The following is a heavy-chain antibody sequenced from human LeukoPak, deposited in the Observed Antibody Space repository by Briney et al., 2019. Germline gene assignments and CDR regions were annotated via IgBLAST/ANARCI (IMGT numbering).Heavy chain of an antibody. Sequence: GGSLRLSCAASGFTFRGYWMSWVRQAPGKGLEWVANIKDDGSEKNYVDSVKGRFTISRDNAKNSLYLQMNSLRAEDTAVYYCARDMVWELPHGAFDIWGQGTMVTVSS. D-gene: IGHD1-26*01. CDR3: ARDMVWELPHGAFDI. V-gene: IGHV3-7*01. J-gene: IGHJ3*02. CDR2: IKDDGSEK. CDR1: GFTFRGYW.